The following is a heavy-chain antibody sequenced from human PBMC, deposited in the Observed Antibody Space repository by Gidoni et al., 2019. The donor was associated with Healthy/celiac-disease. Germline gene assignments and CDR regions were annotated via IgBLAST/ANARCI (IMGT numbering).Heavy chain of an antibody. CDR3: TRHGLHDYGDHEYYYYGMDV. CDR1: GFTFSGSA. D-gene: IGHD4-17*01. Sequence: EVQLVESGGGLVQPGGSLKLSCAAYGFTFSGSAMHLVRQASGKGLELVGRIRSKANSYATAYAASVKGRFTISRDDSKNTAYLQMNSLKTEDTAVYYCTRHGLHDYGDHEYYYYGMDVWGQGTTVTVSS. V-gene: IGHV3-73*02. CDR2: IRSKANSYAT. J-gene: IGHJ6*02.